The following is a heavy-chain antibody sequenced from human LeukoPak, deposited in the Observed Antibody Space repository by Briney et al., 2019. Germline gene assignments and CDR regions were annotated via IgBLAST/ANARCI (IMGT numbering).Heavy chain of an antibody. D-gene: IGHD5-12*01. CDR3: ARDKGGSGYDHLDS. CDR1: GDSFSTNSAA. CDR2: TYYRSKWYN. Sequence: SQTLSLTCAISGDSFSTNSAAWDWIRQSPSRGLEWLGRTYYRSKWYNDYAVSVKSRITINPDTSKNQFSLQLNSVTPEDTAVYYCARDKGGSGYDHLDSWGQGTLVTVSS. J-gene: IGHJ4*02. V-gene: IGHV6-1*01.